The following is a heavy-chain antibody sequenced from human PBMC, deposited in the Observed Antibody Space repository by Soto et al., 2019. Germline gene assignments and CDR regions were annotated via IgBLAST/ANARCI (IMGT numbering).Heavy chain of an antibody. V-gene: IGHV3-23*01. J-gene: IGHJ4*02. CDR2: ISGRGSST. CDR1: GFTFSSYA. CDR3: AKEYRIAVTDMGPIFDY. D-gene: IGHD6-19*01. Sequence: GGSLRLSCAASGFTFSSYAMSWVRQAPGKGLEWVSGISGRGSSTYYADSVKGRFTISRDNSKNTLYLQMDSLRAEDTAVYYCAKEYRIAVTDMGPIFDYWGQGTLVTVSS.